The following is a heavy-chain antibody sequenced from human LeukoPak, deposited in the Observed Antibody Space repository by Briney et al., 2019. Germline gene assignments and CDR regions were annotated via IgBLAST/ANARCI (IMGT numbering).Heavy chain of an antibody. J-gene: IGHJ4*02. CDR1: GCTFSDYY. D-gene: IGHD4-17*01. CDR3: ARANFYGEDY. V-gene: IGHV3-11*01. Sequence: PGGSLRLSCAASGCTFSDYYMSWIRQASGKGLVWVSYMSSSGDTIYYADSVKGRFTISRDNAKNSLYLQMNNLRAEDTAVYYCARANFYGEDYWGQGTLVTVSS. CDR2: MSSSGDTI.